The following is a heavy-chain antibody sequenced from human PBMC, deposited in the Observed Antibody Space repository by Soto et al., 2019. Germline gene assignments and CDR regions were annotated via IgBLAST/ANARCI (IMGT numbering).Heavy chain of an antibody. V-gene: IGHV1-18*01. CDR2: ISAYNGNT. J-gene: IGHJ3*02. Sequence: ASVKVSCKASGYTFTSYGISWVRQAPGQGLEWMGWISAYNGNTNYAQKLQGRVTMTTDTSTSTAYMELRSLRSDDTAVYYCARGGYGGNDLLKGGRHDAFDIWGQGTMVTVSS. CDR1: GYTFTSYG. D-gene: IGHD2-15*01. CDR3: ARGGYGGNDLLKGGRHDAFDI.